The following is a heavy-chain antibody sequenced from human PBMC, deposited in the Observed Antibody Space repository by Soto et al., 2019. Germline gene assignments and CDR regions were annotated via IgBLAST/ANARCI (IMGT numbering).Heavy chain of an antibody. CDR1: GGSLSSYY. V-gene: IGHV4-59*01. Sequence: SETLSLTCTVSGGSLSSYYWSWIRQPPGKGLEWIGYIYYSGSTNYNPSLKSRVTISVDTSKNQFSLKLSSVTAADTAVYYCARSGYSYGYRFYFDYWGQGTLVTVSS. CDR2: IYYSGST. D-gene: IGHD5-18*01. CDR3: ARSGYSYGYRFYFDY. J-gene: IGHJ4*02.